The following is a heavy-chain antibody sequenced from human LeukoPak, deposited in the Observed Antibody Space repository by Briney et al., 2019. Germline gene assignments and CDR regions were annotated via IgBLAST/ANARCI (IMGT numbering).Heavy chain of an antibody. Sequence: QPGRSLRLSCAASGFTFSSYGMHWVRQAPGKGLEWVAVIWYDGSNKYYADSVKGRFTISRDNSKNTLYLQRNSLRAEDTAVYYCARGTGPAASDTDYWGQGTLVTVSS. D-gene: IGHD6-25*01. CDR3: ARGTGPAASDTDY. J-gene: IGHJ4*02. CDR1: GFTFSSYG. CDR2: IWYDGSNK. V-gene: IGHV3-33*01.